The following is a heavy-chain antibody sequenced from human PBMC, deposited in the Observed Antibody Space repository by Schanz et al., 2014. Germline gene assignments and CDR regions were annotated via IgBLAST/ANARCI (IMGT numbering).Heavy chain of an antibody. Sequence: EVQLLESGGGLVQPGRSLRLSCAASGFAFSVYGLHWVRQAPGKGLEWLSYIDGKSTTVYYADSVKGRFTVSRDNASNSLYLHMNTLGAEDTAVYYCATDGDRFYNNYYIDVWGKGTTVTVSS. CDR2: IDGKSTTV. CDR3: ATDGDRFYNNYYIDV. CDR1: GFAFSVYG. J-gene: IGHJ6*03. D-gene: IGHD3-10*01. V-gene: IGHV3-48*01.